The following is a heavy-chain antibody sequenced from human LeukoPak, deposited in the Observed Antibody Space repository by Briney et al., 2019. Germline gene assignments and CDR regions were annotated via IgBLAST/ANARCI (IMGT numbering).Heavy chain of an antibody. CDR2: ISAYNGNT. V-gene: IGHV1-18*01. CDR1: GYTFTSYG. CDR3: ALSGSYYNYYGMDV. D-gene: IGHD1-26*01. Sequence: ASVKVSCTASGYTFTSYGISWVRQAPGQGLAWMGWISAYNGNTNYAQKLQGRVTMTTDTSTSTAYMELRSLRSDDTAVYYCALSGSYYNYYGMDVWGQGTTVTVSS. J-gene: IGHJ6*02.